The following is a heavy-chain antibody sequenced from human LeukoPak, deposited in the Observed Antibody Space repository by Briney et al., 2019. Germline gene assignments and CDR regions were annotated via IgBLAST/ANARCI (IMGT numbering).Heavy chain of an antibody. CDR2: IYPGDSET. CDR3: ARVPRLDY. J-gene: IGHJ4*02. Sequence: GESLKISCKGSGNTFTNYWIGWVRQLPGKGLEWMGIIYPGDSETRYSPSFQGQVTISADKSISTAYLQWSSLKASDTAMYYCARVPRLDYWGQGTLVTVSS. V-gene: IGHV5-51*01. CDR1: GNTFTNYW.